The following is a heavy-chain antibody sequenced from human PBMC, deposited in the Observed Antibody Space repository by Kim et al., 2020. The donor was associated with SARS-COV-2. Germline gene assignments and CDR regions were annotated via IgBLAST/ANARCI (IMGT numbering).Heavy chain of an antibody. Sequence: SETLSLTCTVSGGSISSSSYYWGWIRQPPGKGLEWIGSIYYSGSTYYNPSLKSRVTISVDTSKNQFSLKLSSVTAADTAVYYCARHRAAAGRNSGSWFDPWGQGTLVTVSS. V-gene: IGHV4-39*01. J-gene: IGHJ5*02. CDR1: GGSISSSSYY. CDR2: IYYSGST. CDR3: ARHRAAAGRNSGSWFDP. D-gene: IGHD6-13*01.